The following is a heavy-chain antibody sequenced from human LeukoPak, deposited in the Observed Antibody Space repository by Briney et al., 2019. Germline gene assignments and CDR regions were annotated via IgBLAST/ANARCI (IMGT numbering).Heavy chain of an antibody. V-gene: IGHV4-34*01. Sequence: SETLSLTCAVYGGSFSGYYCSWICQPPAQGLEWIGEMNHNGSTNYNQSLKSRVTISLGTSKSQFSLKLSSVTAADTAVYYCAYCGGDCYSPDYWGQGTLVTVSS. CDR2: MNHNGST. CDR1: GGSFSGYY. D-gene: IGHD2-21*02. J-gene: IGHJ4*02. CDR3: AYCGGDCYSPDY.